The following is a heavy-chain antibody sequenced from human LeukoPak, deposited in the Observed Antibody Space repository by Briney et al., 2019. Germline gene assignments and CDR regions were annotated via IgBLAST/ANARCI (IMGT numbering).Heavy chain of an antibody. CDR2: IHYSGTT. V-gene: IGHV4-31*11. D-gene: IGHD2-2*01. CDR3: ARADCSTTCYYFDD. J-gene: IGHJ4*02. CDR1: GGSIKGGPYH. Sequence: PSETLSRTCAVSGGSIKGGPYHWSWIRQHPGKGLEWIAYIHYSGTTYYNPSLKSRVTISVDTSNNQFSLKLSSVSAADTAVYYCARADCSTTCYYFDDWGRGTLVTVSS.